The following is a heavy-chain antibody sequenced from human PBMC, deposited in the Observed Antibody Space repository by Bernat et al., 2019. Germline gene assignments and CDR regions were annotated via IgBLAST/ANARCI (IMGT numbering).Heavy chain of an antibody. CDR2: IYHSGST. Sequence: QVQLQESGPGLVKPSGTLSLTCAVSGGSISSSNWRSWVRQPPGKGLEWIGEIYHSGSTNYNPSLKSRVTISVDKSKNQFSLKLSSVTAADTAVYYCARDMGDTAMDTKYYGMDVWGQGTTVTVSS. CDR3: ARDMGDTAMDTKYYGMDV. V-gene: IGHV4-4*02. D-gene: IGHD5-18*01. CDR1: GGSISSSNW. J-gene: IGHJ6*02.